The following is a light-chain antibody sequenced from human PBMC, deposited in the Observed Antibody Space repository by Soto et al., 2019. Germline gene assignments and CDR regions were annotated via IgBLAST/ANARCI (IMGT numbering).Light chain of an antibody. V-gene: IGKV3-20*01. CDR3: QQYGDFWT. CDR2: GAS. Sequence: EIVLTQSPGTVSLSPGERATLSCRASQNITRGYLAWYQQKPGQATRLLINGASSRATDIPDRFRGSGSGTDFTLTISRLEPEDFAVYYCQQYGDFWTFGQGTKVEIK. J-gene: IGKJ1*01. CDR1: QNITRGY.